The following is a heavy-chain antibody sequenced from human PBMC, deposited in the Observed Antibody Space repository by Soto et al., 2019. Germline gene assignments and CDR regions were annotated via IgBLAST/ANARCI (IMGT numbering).Heavy chain of an antibody. D-gene: IGHD2-15*01. CDR3: ARGTGYCSGGSCYNYTHP. V-gene: IGHV4-4*02. CDR2: IYHSGST. Sequence: QVQVQESGPGLVKPSGTLSLTCAVSDGSISTDNWWTWVRQPPGKGLEWIGEIYHSGSTNYNPSLEYRLTLSVDKSKNQFSLKLTSLTAADTAIYHCARGTGYCSGGSCYNYTHPWGQGNLVTASS. J-gene: IGHJ5*02. CDR1: DGSISTDNW.